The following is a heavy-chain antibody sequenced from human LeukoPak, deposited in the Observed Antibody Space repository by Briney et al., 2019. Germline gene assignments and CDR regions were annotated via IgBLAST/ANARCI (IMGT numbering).Heavy chain of an antibody. CDR3: TTDHETWMTVGEVIGNDY. Sequence: GGSLRLSCAASGFTFSNAWMSWVRQAPGKGLEWVGRIKSKTDGGTTDYAAPVKGRFTISRDDSKNTLYLQMNSLKTEDTAVYYCTTDHETWMTVGEVIGNDYWGQGTLVTVSS. V-gene: IGHV3-15*01. CDR1: GFTFSNAW. D-gene: IGHD3-16*02. CDR2: IKSKTDGGTT. J-gene: IGHJ4*02.